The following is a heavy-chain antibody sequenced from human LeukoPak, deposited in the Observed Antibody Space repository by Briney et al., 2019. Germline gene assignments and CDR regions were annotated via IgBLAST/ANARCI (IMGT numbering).Heavy chain of an antibody. Sequence: GGSLRLSCAASGFTFSSYGMHWVRQAPGKGLERVAFIRSDGSNKYYADSVKGRFTISRDNSKLYLQVNSLRAEDTAVYYCAKKGYSNGWRDSYYFDCWGQGTLVTVSS. CDR1: GFTFSSYG. D-gene: IGHD6-19*01. CDR2: IRSDGSNK. J-gene: IGHJ4*02. V-gene: IGHV3-30*02. CDR3: AKKGYSNGWRDSYYFDC.